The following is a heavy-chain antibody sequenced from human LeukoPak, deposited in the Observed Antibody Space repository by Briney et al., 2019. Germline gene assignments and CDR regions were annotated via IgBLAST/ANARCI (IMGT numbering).Heavy chain of an antibody. D-gene: IGHD6-6*01. Sequence: KPAETLSLTCTVSGGSISSNYWSWVRQPPGKGLQWIGNVYYSGSTNYNASLRSRVTISVDTSTNQFSLTLTSVTAADTAVYFCARLPLLYSSSTTAAYYFDYWGQGTLVTVSS. CDR1: GGSISSNY. CDR2: VYYSGST. V-gene: IGHV4-59*08. CDR3: ARLPLLYSSSTTAAYYFDY. J-gene: IGHJ4*02.